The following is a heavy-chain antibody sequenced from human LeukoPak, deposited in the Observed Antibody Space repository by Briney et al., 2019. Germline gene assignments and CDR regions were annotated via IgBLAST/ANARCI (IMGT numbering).Heavy chain of an antibody. CDR1: GGSISSSSYY. Sequence: SETLSLTCTVSGGSISSSSYYWGWIRQPPGKGLEWIGSIYYSGSTYYNPSLKSRVTISVDTSKNQFSLKLSSVTAADTAVYYCARALRYCSGGSCYSPAYYYGMDVWGQGTTVTVSS. V-gene: IGHV4-39*07. D-gene: IGHD2-15*01. J-gene: IGHJ6*02. CDR2: IYYSGST. CDR3: ARALRYCSGGSCYSPAYYYGMDV.